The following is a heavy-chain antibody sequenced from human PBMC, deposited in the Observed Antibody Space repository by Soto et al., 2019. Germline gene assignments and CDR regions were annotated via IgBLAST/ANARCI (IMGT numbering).Heavy chain of an antibody. D-gene: IGHD6-19*01. CDR3: ARVAVAGTDYYYGMDV. J-gene: IGHJ6*02. CDR2: INPNSGGT. CDR1: GYTFTVYY. Sequence: ASVKVSCKASGYTFTVYYMHWVLQAPGQGLEWMGWINPNSGGTNYAQKFQGWVTMTRDTSISTAYMELSRLRSDDTAVYYCARVAVAGTDYYYGMDVWGQGTTVTVSS. V-gene: IGHV1-2*04.